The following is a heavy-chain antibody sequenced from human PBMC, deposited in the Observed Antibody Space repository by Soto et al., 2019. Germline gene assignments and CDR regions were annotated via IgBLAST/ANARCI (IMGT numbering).Heavy chain of an antibody. V-gene: IGHV4-59*08. J-gene: IGHJ4*02. CDR1: GGSISNYY. D-gene: IGHD6-19*01. CDR2: IYYSGST. Sequence: SETLSLTCTVSGGSISNYYWSWIRQPPGKGLEWIGYIYYSGSTNYNPSLKSRVTISVDTSKNQFSLKLSSVTAADTAVYYCARHHLGAAGPDYWGQGTLVTVSS. CDR3: ARHHLGAAGPDY.